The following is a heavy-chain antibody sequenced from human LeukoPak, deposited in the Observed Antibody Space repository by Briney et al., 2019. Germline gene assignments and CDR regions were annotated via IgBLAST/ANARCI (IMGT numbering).Heavy chain of an antibody. J-gene: IGHJ4*02. D-gene: IGHD3-22*01. Sequence: GESLKISCKGSGYSFTSYWIGWVRQMPGKGLEWMGIIYPGDSDTRYSPSFQGQVTISADKSISTAYLQWSSLKASDTAIYYCARHKGPYYYDSSGYIDYWGQGTLVTVSS. CDR3: ARHKGPYYYDSSGYIDY. CDR1: GYSFTSYW. V-gene: IGHV5-51*01. CDR2: IYPGDSDT.